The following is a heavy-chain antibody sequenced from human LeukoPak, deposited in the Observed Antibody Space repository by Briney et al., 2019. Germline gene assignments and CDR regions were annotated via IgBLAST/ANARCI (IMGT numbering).Heavy chain of an antibody. Sequence: SETLSLTCTVSGGSISSYYWSWIRQPPGKGLEWIGYIYYSGSTNYNPSLKSRVTISVDTSKNQFSLKLSSVTAADTAVYYCARGRGMIVVVITNFDYWGQGTLVTVSS. CDR1: GGSISSYY. D-gene: IGHD3-22*01. J-gene: IGHJ4*02. V-gene: IGHV4-59*12. CDR3: ARGRGMIVVVITNFDY. CDR2: IYYSGST.